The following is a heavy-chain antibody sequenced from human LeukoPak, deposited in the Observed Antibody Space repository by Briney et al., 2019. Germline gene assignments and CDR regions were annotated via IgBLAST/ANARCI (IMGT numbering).Heavy chain of an antibody. CDR1: GGSISSSSYY. CDR3: ASSVTTSDWYFDL. J-gene: IGHJ2*01. CDR2: IYGSGST. V-gene: IGHV4-61*02. Sequence: SETLSLTRTVSGGSISSSSYYWSWIRRPAGKGLEWIGRIYGSGSTNYNPSLKSRITISVDTSKNQFSLKLSSVTAADTAVYYCASSVTTSDWYFDLWGRGTLVTVSS. D-gene: IGHD4-17*01.